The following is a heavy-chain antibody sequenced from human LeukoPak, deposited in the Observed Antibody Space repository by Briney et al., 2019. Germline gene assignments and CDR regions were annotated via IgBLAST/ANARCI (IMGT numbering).Heavy chain of an antibody. CDR1: GGTFSSCA. CDR2: IIPILGIA. CDR3: AEERSFGDYDAFDI. V-gene: IGHV1-69*04. J-gene: IGHJ3*02. Sequence: ASVKVSCKASGGTFSSCAISWVRQAPGQGLEWMGRIIPILGIANYAQKFQGRVTITADKSTSTAYMELSSLRSEDTAVYYCAEERSFGDYDAFDIWGQGTMVTVSS. D-gene: IGHD2-21*02.